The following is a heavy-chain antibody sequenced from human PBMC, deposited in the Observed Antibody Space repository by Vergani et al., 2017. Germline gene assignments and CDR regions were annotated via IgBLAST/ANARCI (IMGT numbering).Heavy chain of an antibody. Sequence: QVQLVQSGAEVKKPGASVKVSCKASGYTFTSYGISWVRQAPGQGLEWMGWISAYNGNTNYAQKLQGRVTMTTDTSTSTAYMELRSLRSDDTAVYYCAIDFVYCSGGSCYSGVFDYWGQGTLVTVSS. V-gene: IGHV1-18*01. J-gene: IGHJ4*02. D-gene: IGHD2-15*01. CDR3: AIDFVYCSGGSCYSGVFDY. CDR2: ISAYNGNT. CDR1: GYTFTSYG.